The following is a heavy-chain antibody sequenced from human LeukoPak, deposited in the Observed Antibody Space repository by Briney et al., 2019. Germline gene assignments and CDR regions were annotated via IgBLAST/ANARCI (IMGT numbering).Heavy chain of an antibody. CDR2: INHSGST. Sequence: RASETLSLTCAVYGGSFSGYYWSWIRQPPGKGLEWIGEINHSGSTNYNPSLKSRVTISVDTSKNQFSLKLSSVTAADTAVYYCARSQNQDVYSSGWCVHYYYYMDVWGKGTTVTVSS. CDR1: GGSFSGYY. V-gene: IGHV4-34*01. J-gene: IGHJ6*03. D-gene: IGHD6-19*01. CDR3: ARSQNQDVYSSGWCVHYYYYMDV.